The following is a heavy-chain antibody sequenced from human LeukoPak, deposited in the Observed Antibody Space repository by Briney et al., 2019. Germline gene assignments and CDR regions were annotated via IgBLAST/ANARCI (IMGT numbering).Heavy chain of an antibody. D-gene: IGHD6-19*01. CDR2: INSDESST. Sequence: GGSLRLSCAASGFTFSSYWMHWVRQAPGKGLVWVSRINSDESSTTYADSVKGRFTISRDNSKNTLYLQMNSLRAEDTAVYYCARDFLAVPGTIFDYWGQGTLVTVSS. V-gene: IGHV3-74*01. CDR3: ARDFLAVPGTIFDY. CDR1: GFTFSSYW. J-gene: IGHJ4*02.